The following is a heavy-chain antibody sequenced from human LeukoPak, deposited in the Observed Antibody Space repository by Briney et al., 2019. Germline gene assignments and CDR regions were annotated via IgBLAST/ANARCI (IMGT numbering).Heavy chain of an antibody. V-gene: IGHV3-23*01. CDR1: GFTFSSFA. Sequence: GGSLRLSCAASGFTFSSFAMNWVRQAPGKGLECVSSITISGDNTFYADSVKGRFTISRDNSKSTLYLQLNSLKAEDTAVYYCAKQDPYFYDSSGLGGALDYWGQGTLVTVSS. CDR2: ITISGDNT. D-gene: IGHD3-22*01. CDR3: AKQDPYFYDSSGLGGALDY. J-gene: IGHJ4*02.